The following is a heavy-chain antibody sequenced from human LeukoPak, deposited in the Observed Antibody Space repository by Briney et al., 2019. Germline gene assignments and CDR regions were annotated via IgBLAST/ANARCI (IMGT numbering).Heavy chain of an antibody. D-gene: IGHD3-10*01. V-gene: IGHV4-38-2*02. Sequence: SETLSLTCTVSGYSISSGYYWGWIRQPPGKGLEWIGSIYHSGSTYYNPSLKSRVTISVDTSKNQFSLKLSSVTAADTAVYYCARCSFAAYYGSGSYPSRYFDLWGRGTLVTVSS. CDR2: IYHSGST. CDR3: ARCSFAAYYGSGSYPSRYFDL. J-gene: IGHJ2*01. CDR1: GYSISSGYY.